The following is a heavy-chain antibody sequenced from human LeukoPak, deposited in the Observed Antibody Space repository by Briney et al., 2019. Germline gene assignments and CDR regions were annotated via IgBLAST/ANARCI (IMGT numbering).Heavy chain of an antibody. D-gene: IGHD6-6*01. J-gene: IGHJ4*02. CDR3: VSARPSSGSNY. CDR2: ISGSGGST. Sequence: GGSLRLSCAASGFTFSSYAMSWVRQAPGKGLEWVSAISGSGGSTYYADSVKGRFTISRDNSKNTLYLQMNSLGAEDTAVYYCVSARPSSGSNYWGQGTLVTVSS. V-gene: IGHV3-23*01. CDR1: GFTFSSYA.